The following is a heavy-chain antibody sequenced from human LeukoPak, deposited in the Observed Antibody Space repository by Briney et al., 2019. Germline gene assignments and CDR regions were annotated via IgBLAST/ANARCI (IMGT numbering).Heavy chain of an antibody. J-gene: IGHJ4*02. CDR3: ARGDFRFDY. CDR2: ILHSGGT. Sequence: TSEALSLTCAVYGENFSIYFYSWIRQPPGKGLEWIGYILHSGGTHYNPSLESRVTISADTSKNQFSLKLKSVTAADTAVYFCARGDFRFDYWGQGALVTVSS. CDR1: GENFSIYF. V-gene: IGHV4-59*01. D-gene: IGHD2/OR15-2a*01.